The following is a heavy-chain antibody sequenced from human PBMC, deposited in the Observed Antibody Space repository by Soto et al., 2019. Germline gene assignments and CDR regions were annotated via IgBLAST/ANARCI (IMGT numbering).Heavy chain of an antibody. CDR3: ARPHGGSSGWDNWFDP. D-gene: IGHD6-25*01. V-gene: IGHV4-59*01. CDR2: VYYSGDT. CDR1: GGSISSYY. Sequence: SETLSLTCTGSGGSISSYYWSWIRQPPGKGLEWIGYVYYSGDTNYDPSLKSRVTISLDTSKNQLSLKLSSVTAADTAVYYCARPHGGSSGWDNWFDPWGQGTLVTVS. J-gene: IGHJ5*02.